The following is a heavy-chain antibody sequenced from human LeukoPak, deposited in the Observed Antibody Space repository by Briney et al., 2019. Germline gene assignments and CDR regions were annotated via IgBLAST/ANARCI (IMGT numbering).Heavy chain of an antibody. J-gene: IGHJ4*02. Sequence: GGSLRLSCAASGFTFSSHAMSWVRQAPGKGLEWVSSISGSSSYIYYADSVKGRFTISRDNAKNSLDLQMNSLRAEDTAVYYCARSSVTVTKPLDYWGQGTLVTVSS. CDR3: ARSSVTVTKPLDY. V-gene: IGHV3-21*01. CDR2: ISGSSSYI. CDR1: GFTFSSHA. D-gene: IGHD4-17*01.